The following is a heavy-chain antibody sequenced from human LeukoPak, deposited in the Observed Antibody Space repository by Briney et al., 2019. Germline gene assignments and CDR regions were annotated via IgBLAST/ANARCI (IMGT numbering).Heavy chain of an antibody. J-gene: IGHJ3*02. V-gene: IGHV3-21*01. CDR3: ARVRDGYNLDAFDI. CDR2: ITSSSDYV. D-gene: IGHD5-24*01. Sequence: GGSLRLSCTASGFTFSSYSMNWVRQAPGKGLEWVSSITSSSDYVYYADSVKGRFTISRDNAENSLHLQMNSLRADDTAVYYCARVRDGYNLDAFDIWGPGTMVTVSS. CDR1: GFTFSSYS.